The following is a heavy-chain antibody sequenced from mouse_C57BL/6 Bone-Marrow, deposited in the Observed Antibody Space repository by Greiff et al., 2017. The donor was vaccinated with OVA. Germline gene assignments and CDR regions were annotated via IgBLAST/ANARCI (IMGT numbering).Heavy chain of an antibody. D-gene: IGHD2-3*01. Sequence: QVQLQQPGAELVKPGASVKLSCKASGYTFTSYWMHWVKQRPGQGLEWIGMIHPNSGSTNYNEKFKSKATLTVDKSSGTAYMQLSSLTSEDSAVYYCARSPYDGYYVSWYFDVWGTGTTVTVSS. V-gene: IGHV1-64*01. CDR1: GYTFTSYW. J-gene: IGHJ1*03. CDR3: ARSPYDGYYVSWYFDV. CDR2: IHPNSGST.